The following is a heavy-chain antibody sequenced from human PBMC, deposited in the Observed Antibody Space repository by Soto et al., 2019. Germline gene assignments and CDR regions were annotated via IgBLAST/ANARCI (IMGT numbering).Heavy chain of an antibody. CDR2: INQDGSEK. CDR3: ARDYPGGRYYDY. D-gene: IGHD1-26*01. Sequence: GGSLRLSCAASGFTFSSYWMSWVRQAPGKGLEWVARINQDGSEKYYVDSVKGRFTISRDNAKNSLYLQMNSLRAEDTAVYYCARDYPGGRYYDYWDQGTLVTVSS. J-gene: IGHJ4*02. CDR1: GFTFSSYW. V-gene: IGHV3-7*03.